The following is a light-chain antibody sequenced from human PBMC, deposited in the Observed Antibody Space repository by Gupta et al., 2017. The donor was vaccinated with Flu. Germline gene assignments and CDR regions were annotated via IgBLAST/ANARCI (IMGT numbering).Light chain of an antibody. CDR1: QGISSY. CDR3: QQDDNSPHT. CDR2: GAS. Sequence: PSSLSASTGDTVTITCRTSQGISSYLAWYQQKTGRAPKLLIKGASSLQSGDPSRFSGSGSGTDFTLTISGLQSEDSATYSCQQDDNSPHTFGRGTXVDNK. J-gene: IGKJ4*01. V-gene: IGKV1-8*01.